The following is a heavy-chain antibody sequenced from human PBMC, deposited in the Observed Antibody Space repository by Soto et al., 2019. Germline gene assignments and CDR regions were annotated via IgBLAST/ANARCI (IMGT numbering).Heavy chain of an antibody. V-gene: IGHV1-69*04. J-gene: IGHJ4*02. Sequence: QVQLVQSGAEVKRPGSSVKVSCKASGDTFSFYSINWVRQAPGLGLEWMGRVNPILSMSNYAQRFQGRVTXTXAXXTSTAYMELSGLRPDDTAMYYCATSYGSGYRAFDYWGQGALVTVSS. D-gene: IGHD3-10*01. CDR2: VNPILSMS. CDR1: GDTFSFYS. CDR3: ATSYGSGYRAFDY.